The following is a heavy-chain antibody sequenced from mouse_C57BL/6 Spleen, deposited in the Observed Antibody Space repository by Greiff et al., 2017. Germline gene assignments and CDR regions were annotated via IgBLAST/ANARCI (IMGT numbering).Heavy chain of an antibody. D-gene: IGHD1-1*01. V-gene: IGHV1-72*01. CDR3: TRFITTVVEKYDDV. J-gene: IGHJ1*03. CDR2: IDPNSGGT. CDR1: GYTFTSYW. Sequence: VQLQQPGAELVKPGASVKLSCKASGYTFTSYWMHWVKQRPGRGLEWIGRIDPNSGGTKYNEKFKSKATMTVDKPSSTAYMQLSSLTSEDSAVYYCTRFITTVVEKYDDVWGTGTTVTVSS.